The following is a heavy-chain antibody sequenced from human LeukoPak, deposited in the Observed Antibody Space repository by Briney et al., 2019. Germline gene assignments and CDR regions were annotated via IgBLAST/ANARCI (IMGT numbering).Heavy chain of an antibody. V-gene: IGHV5-10-1*01. J-gene: IGHJ6*04. D-gene: IGHD3-10*01. CDR2: TDPSDSYT. Sequence: GESLRISCKGSGYSFTSYWISWVRQMPGKGLEWMGRTDPSDSYTNYSPSFQGHVTISADKSISTAYLQWSSLKASDTAMYYCARHAEYYGSGSYYLYYGMDVWGKGTTVTVSS. CDR3: ARHAEYYGSGSYYLYYGMDV. CDR1: GYSFTSYW.